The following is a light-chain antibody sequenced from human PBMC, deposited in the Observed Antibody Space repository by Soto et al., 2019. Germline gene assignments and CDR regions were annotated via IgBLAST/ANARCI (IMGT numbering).Light chain of an antibody. CDR2: EVS. CDR3: NSYTISSSYV. Sequence: QSALTQPASVSGSPGQSITISCTGTNSDVGGYNYVSWYQQHPGKAPKLMVYEVSNRPSGVSNRFSGSKSGNTASLTISGLQAEDEADYYCNSYTISSSYVFGSGTKLTVL. J-gene: IGLJ1*01. CDR1: NSDVGGYNY. V-gene: IGLV2-14*01.